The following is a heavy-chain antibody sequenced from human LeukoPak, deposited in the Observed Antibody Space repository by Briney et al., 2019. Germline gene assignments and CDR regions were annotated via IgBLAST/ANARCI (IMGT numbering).Heavy chain of an antibody. CDR2: ISSSGSTT. J-gene: IGHJ4*02. D-gene: IGHD2-15*01. CDR3: ARGYCSGGSCYFDY. CDR1: GFTFSNYE. V-gene: IGHV3-48*03. Sequence: GGSLRLSCAASGFTFSNYEMNWVRQAPGKGLEWVSYISSSGSTTYYADSVKGRFTISRDNAKTSLYLQMNSLRAEDTAVYYCARGYCSGGSCYFDYWGQGTLVTVSS.